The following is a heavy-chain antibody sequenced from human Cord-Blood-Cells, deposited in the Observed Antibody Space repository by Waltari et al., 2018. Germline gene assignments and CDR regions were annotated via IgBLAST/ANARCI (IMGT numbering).Heavy chain of an antibody. CDR3: ARTKYSSSWYWFDP. J-gene: IGHJ5*02. CDR1: GGSISSGSYY. D-gene: IGHD6-13*01. V-gene: IGHV4-61*09. CDR2: IYTSGTT. Sequence: QVQLQESGPGLVKPSQTLSLTCTVSGGSISSGSYYWSWIRQPAGKGLEWIGYIYTSGTTNYNPSLKSRVTRSVDTSKNQFSLKLSSVTAADTAVYYCARTKYSSSWYWFDPWGQGTLVTVSS.